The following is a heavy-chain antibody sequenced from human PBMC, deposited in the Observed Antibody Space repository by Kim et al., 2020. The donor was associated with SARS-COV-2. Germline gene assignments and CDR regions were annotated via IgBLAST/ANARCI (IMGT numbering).Heavy chain of an antibody. CDR1: GGSFSGHS. D-gene: IGHD2-8*02. CDR2: ITHSGST. V-gene: IGHV4-34*01. Sequence: SETLSLTCAVYGGSFSGHSWSWIRHPPGKGLEWIGEITHSGSTKYNPSLKSRLTISIDMSKNQFSLKLTSVTAADTGLYYCTRGRVGVVPAPVLGLGPYYDYFILDVWGHGTTVTVSS. J-gene: IGHJ6*02. CDR3: TRGRVGVVPAPVLGLGPYYDYFILDV.